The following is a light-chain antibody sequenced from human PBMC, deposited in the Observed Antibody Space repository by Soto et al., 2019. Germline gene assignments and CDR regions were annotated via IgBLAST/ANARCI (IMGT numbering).Light chain of an antibody. J-gene: IGKJ3*01. CDR1: QSVSTN. CDR3: QQYNNWPPFT. Sequence: EIAMTQSPATLSVSPGERATLSCRASQSVSTNLAWYQQKPGQAPGLLIYGASTRATGVPARFSGSGSGTEFTLTISSLQSEDFAVYYCQQYNNWPPFTFGPGTKVDIK. V-gene: IGKV3-15*01. CDR2: GAS.